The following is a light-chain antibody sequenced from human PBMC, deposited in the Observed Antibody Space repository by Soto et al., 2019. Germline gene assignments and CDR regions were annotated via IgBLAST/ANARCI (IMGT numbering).Light chain of an antibody. CDR1: QNISRS. CDR2: GTS. CDR3: QQYNNWSQT. J-gene: IGKJ1*01. V-gene: IGKV3-15*01. Sequence: EMTQVPVTLSVSPGERATLSCRASQNISRSLAWYQQKPGQGPSLLIYGTSTRAGGVPARFSGGGSGTEFTLTISSLQSEDFAEYYCQQYNNWSQTFGQGTKVDI.